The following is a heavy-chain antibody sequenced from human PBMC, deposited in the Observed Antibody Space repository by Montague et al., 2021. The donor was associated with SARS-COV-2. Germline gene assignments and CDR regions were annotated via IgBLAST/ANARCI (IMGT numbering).Heavy chain of an antibody. J-gene: IGHJ6*02. CDR2: INHSGST. V-gene: IGHV4-34*01. D-gene: IGHD2-15*01. CDR3: SRGRGCSGGSCYSEWERYYCYGMDV. Sequence: SETLSLTCAVYGGSFSGYYWSWFRQPPGKGLEWIGEINHSGSTNYNPSLQSRVTISVDTSKNQFSLKLSSVTAADTAVYYCSRGRGCSGGSCYSEWERYYCYGMDVWGQGTTVTVSS. CDR1: GGSFSGYY.